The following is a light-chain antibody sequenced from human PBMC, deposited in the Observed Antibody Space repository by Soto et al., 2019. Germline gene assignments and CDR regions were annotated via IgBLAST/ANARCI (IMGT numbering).Light chain of an antibody. J-gene: IGKJ4*01. CDR3: QQYGDSLT. CDR2: GAS. V-gene: IGKV3-20*01. CDR1: QYIRTIY. Sequence: EILLSQSPGSLCLSPGEGATLSCRASQYIRTIYLAWYQQKPGKAPRLLIYGASSRAIGVPDRLSGSGSGTDFTLTIRRLEPEDFAVYFCQQYGDSLTFGGGTKVDIK.